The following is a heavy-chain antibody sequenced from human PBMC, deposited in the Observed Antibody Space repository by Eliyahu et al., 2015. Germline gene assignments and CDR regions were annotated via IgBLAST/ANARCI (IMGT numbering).Heavy chain of an antibody. CDR1: GGSISSDNW. CDR2: IYHSGST. CDR3: ARTSGWSFFPY. J-gene: IGHJ4*02. Sequence: QVQLQESGPGLVKPSGTLSLTCAVSGGSISSDNWWSWVRQPPGKGLEWIGGIYHSGSTNYKPSLKSRVTISVDKSKNHFSLKLSSVTAADSAVYFCARTSGWSFFPYWSPGTLVTVSS. D-gene: IGHD6-19*01. V-gene: IGHV4-4*02.